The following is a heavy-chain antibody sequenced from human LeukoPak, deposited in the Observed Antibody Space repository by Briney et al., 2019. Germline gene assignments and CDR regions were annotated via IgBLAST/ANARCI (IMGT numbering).Heavy chain of an antibody. D-gene: IGHD1-7*01. Sequence: PGGSLRLSCAASGFTFSSYSMYWVRQAPGKGLEYVSGINTNGGATLYAKSVKGRFTISRDDSKNTLYLHMGSLRGEDMAVYYCARAQTGATSYFFDDWGQGTLVTVSS. CDR1: GFTFSSYS. CDR2: INTNGGAT. J-gene: IGHJ4*02. CDR3: ARAQTGATSYFFDD. V-gene: IGHV3-64*01.